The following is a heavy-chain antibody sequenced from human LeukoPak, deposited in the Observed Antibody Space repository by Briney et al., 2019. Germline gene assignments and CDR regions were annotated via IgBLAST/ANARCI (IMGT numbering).Heavy chain of an antibody. Sequence: GGSLRLSCAASGFSFSSYAMSWVRQAPGKGLEWVSDISGSGGNTYYAGSVKGRFTISRDNSKNTLYLQMNSLRAEDTALYYCAKEGEAIGYCTSTSCYRVGYFDYWGQGTLVTVSS. D-gene: IGHD2-2*02. J-gene: IGHJ4*02. CDR1: GFSFSSYA. CDR2: ISGSGGNT. V-gene: IGHV3-23*01. CDR3: AKEGEAIGYCTSTSCYRVGYFDY.